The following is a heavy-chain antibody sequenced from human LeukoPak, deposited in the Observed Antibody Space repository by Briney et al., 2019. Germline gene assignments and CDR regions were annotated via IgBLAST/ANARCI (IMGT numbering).Heavy chain of an antibody. D-gene: IGHD3-22*01. Sequence: GGSLRLSCAASGFTFSNAWMSWVRQAPGKGLEWVGRIKSKTDGGTTDYAAPVKGRFTISRDDSKNTLYLQMNSLKTEDTAVYYCITSITMIVVARGAFDIWGQGTMVTVSS. V-gene: IGHV3-15*01. CDR1: GFTFSNAW. CDR3: ITSITMIVVARGAFDI. CDR2: IKSKTDGGTT. J-gene: IGHJ3*02.